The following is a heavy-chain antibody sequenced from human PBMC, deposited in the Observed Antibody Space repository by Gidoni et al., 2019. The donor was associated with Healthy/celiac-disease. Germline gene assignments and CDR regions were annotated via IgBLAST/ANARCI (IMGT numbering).Heavy chain of an antibody. D-gene: IGHD6-13*01. CDR1: CGSLSSSSYY. V-gene: IGHV4-39*07. J-gene: IGHJ4*02. CDR3: ARVGDSSSWYFDY. CDR2: IYYSGST. Sequence: QLQLQDSGPGLVKPSATLSLTCPVSCGSLSSSSYYWGWIRQPPGKGLEWIGSIYYSGSTYYNPSLKSRVTISVDTSKNQFSLKLSSVTAADTAVYYCARVGDSSSWYFDYWGQGTLVTVSS.